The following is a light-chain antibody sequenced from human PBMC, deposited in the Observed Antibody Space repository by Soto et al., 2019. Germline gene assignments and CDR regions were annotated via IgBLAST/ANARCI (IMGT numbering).Light chain of an antibody. CDR2: DAS. J-gene: IGKJ5*01. CDR1: QGISSA. Sequence: AIQLTQSPSSLSASVGDRVTITCRASQGISSALAWYQQKPGKAPKLLIYDASSLESGVPSRFSGSGSGTDFTLTISSLQPEDFETYDCQQLFDSTITFGQGTRLEIK. CDR3: QQLFDSTIT. V-gene: IGKV1D-13*01.